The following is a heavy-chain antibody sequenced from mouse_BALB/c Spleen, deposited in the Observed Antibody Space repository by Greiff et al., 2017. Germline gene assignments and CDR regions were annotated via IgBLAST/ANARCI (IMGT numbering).Heavy chain of an antibody. CDR2: ISSGSSTI. CDR3: ARGDYYGSSWFAY. Sequence: DVKLQESGGGLVQPGGSRKLSCAASGFTFSSFGMHWVRQAPEKGLEWVAYISSGSSTIYYADTVKGRFTISRDNPKNTLFLQMTSLRSEDTAMYYCARGDYYGSSWFAYWGQGTLVTVSA. J-gene: IGHJ3*01. D-gene: IGHD1-1*01. CDR1: GFTFSSFG. V-gene: IGHV5-17*02.